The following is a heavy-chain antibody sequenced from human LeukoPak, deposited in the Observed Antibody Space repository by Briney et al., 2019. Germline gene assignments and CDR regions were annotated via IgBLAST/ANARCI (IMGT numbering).Heavy chain of an antibody. D-gene: IGHD3-22*01. CDR2: IYYSGST. V-gene: IGHV4-39*01. J-gene: IGHJ4*02. Sequence: SETLSLTCTVSGGSVNSSSYYWGWIRQPPGKGLEWIGSIYYSGSTYYNPSLKSRVTISVDTSKNQFSLKLSSVTAADTAVYYCARRGYSYGYNYYYDSSGYMFDYWGQGTLVTVSS. CDR3: ARRGYSYGYNYYYDSSGYMFDY. CDR1: GGSVNSSSYY.